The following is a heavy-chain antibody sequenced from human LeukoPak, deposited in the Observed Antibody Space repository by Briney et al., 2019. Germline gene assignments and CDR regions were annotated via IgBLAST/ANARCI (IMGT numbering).Heavy chain of an antibody. CDR2: ISWNGGSI. Sequence: GGSLRLSCVASGFTFEDYALHWVRQVPGQGLEWVSNISWNGGSIGYVDSVKGRFTISRDNAKNSLYLQMNSLRAEDTAVYYCARAGYSYGYGYWGQGTLVTVSS. D-gene: IGHD5-18*01. J-gene: IGHJ4*02. V-gene: IGHV3-9*01. CDR3: ARAGYSYGYGY. CDR1: GFTFEDYA.